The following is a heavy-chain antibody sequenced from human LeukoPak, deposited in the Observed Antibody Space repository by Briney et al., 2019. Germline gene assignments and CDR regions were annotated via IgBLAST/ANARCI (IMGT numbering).Heavy chain of an antibody. CDR2: IWYDGSNK. J-gene: IGHJ4*02. CDR1: GFTFSSYA. V-gene: IGHV3-33*01. D-gene: IGHD6-13*01. Sequence: GGSLRRSCTASGFTFSSYAMHWVRRAPGKGLEWVAVIWYDGSNKYYPDSVKGRFTISRDNSKNTLYLQMSSLRVEDTAVYYCARDPAGKYSSSWFDYWGQGTLVTVSS. CDR3: ARDPAGKYSSSWFDY.